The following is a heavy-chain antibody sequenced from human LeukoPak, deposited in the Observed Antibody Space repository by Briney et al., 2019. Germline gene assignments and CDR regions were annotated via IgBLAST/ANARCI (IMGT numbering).Heavy chain of an antibody. J-gene: IGHJ6*03. CDR3: ARDRGSASWPYYYYYYMDV. Sequence: GGSLRLSCAASGFTFSSYWMSWVRQAPGKGLEWVANIKQDGSEKYYVDSVKGRFTISRDNAKNSLYLQMNSLSAEDAAVYYCARDRGSASWPYYYYYYMDVWGKGTTVTVSS. V-gene: IGHV3-7*01. CDR2: IKQDGSEK. CDR1: GFTFSSYW. D-gene: IGHD2-2*01.